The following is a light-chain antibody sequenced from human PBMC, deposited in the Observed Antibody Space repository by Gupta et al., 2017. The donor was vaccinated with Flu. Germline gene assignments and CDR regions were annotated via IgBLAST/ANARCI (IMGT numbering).Light chain of an antibody. J-gene: IGKJ1*01. Sequence: SSLSASVGDRVTITCRASQSVSRYVNWYQQKPGKAPKLLIYAASSLQSGVPSRFSGSGYGTDFTLSISSRQSEDFATYYCQQSYSTPTWTFGQGTKVEIK. V-gene: IGKV1-39*01. CDR1: QSVSRY. CDR3: QQSYSTPTWT. CDR2: AAS.